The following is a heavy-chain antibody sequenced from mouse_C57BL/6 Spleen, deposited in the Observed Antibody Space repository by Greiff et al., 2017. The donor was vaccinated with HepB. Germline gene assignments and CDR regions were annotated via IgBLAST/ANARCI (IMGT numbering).Heavy chain of an antibody. CDR2: IDPSDSYT. Sequence: VQLQQSGAELVMPGASVKLSCKASGYTFTSYWMHWVKQRPGQGLEWIGEIDPSDSYTNYNQKFKGKSTLTVDKSSSTAYMQLSSLTSEDSAVYYCALYGDVWGTGTTVTVSS. CDR1: GYTFTSYW. D-gene: IGHD1-1*01. J-gene: IGHJ1*03. V-gene: IGHV1-69*01. CDR3: ALYGDV.